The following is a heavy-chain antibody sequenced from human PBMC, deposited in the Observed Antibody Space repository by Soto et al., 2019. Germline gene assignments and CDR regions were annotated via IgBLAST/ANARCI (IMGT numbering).Heavy chain of an antibody. CDR1: GFTFSRYW. Sequence: ESGGGLVQPGGSLRLSCAASGFTFSRYWMTWVRQAPGKGLEWVANIKHDGSEKYYVDSVKGRFTISRDNAKNSLYLQMNSLRAEDTAVYYCASYYDILTGYYKFDYWGQGTLVTVSS. CDR2: IKHDGSEK. V-gene: IGHV3-7*01. J-gene: IGHJ4*02. D-gene: IGHD3-9*01. CDR3: ASYYDILTGYYKFDY.